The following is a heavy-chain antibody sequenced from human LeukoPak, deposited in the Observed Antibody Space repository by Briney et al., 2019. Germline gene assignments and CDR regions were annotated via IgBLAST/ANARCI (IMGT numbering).Heavy chain of an antibody. V-gene: IGHV3-48*03. CDR3: AREGLLWFGEFIDY. CDR1: GFTFSSYE. Sequence: GGSLRLSCAASGFTFSSYEMNWVPQAPGKGLEWVSYISSSGSTIYYADSVKGRFTISRDNAKNSLYLQMNSLRAEDTAVYYCAREGLLWFGEFIDYWGQGTLVTVSS. CDR2: ISSSGSTI. D-gene: IGHD3-10*01. J-gene: IGHJ4*02.